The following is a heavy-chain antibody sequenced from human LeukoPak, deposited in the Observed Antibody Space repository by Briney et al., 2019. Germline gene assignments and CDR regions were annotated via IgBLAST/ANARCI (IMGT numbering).Heavy chain of an antibody. CDR2: IIPIFGAT. V-gene: IGHV1-69*13. Sequence: AAVKVSCKGSGGTFSRNAISWVRQAGGQGGEWRGGIIPIFGATNYAQKFQGRVTITADESTSTAYMELSSLRSEDTAVYYCARAPITIPYGGMDVWGKGTTVTVSS. D-gene: IGHD3-9*01. J-gene: IGHJ6*04. CDR3: ARAPITIPYGGMDV. CDR1: GGTFSRNA.